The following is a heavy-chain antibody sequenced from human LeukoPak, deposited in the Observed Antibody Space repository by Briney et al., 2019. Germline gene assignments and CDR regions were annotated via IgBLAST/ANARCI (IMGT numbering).Heavy chain of an antibody. CDR2: INPNSGGT. Sequence: ASVKVSCKASGYTFTAYYMHWVRQAPGQGLEWMGWINPNSGGTNYAQKFQGRVTMTRDTSISTPYMELSRLRSDDTAVYYCARGDYYDSSGYDYWGQGTLVTVSS. J-gene: IGHJ4*02. D-gene: IGHD3-22*01. CDR1: GYTFTAYY. V-gene: IGHV1-2*02. CDR3: ARGDYYDSSGYDY.